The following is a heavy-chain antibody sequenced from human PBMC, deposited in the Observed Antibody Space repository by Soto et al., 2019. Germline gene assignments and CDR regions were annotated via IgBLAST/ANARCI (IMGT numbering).Heavy chain of an antibody. CDR3: AKRTSGTTWGESDY. J-gene: IGHJ4*02. CDR2: ISGYSGNA. Sequence: QVQMMQSGAEVKKPGDSVKVSCKTSGYIFSDYGINWVRQAPGQGLEWMGWISGYSGNANLAQKFQGRVTMTTDKSTCTAYMELRRLRSDDTAVYYCAKRTSGTTWGESDYWGQGTLVTVSS. V-gene: IGHV1-18*04. D-gene: IGHD4-17*01. CDR1: GYIFSDYG.